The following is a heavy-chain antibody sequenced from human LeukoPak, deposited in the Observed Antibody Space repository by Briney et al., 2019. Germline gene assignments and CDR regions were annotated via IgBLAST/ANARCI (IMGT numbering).Heavy chain of an antibody. D-gene: IGHD6-13*01. CDR3: ARGYKPASGKDGAFDI. V-gene: IGHV4-4*07. CDR1: GGSMSNYY. Sequence: SETLSLTCTVSGGSMSNYYWSWIRQPAGKGLEWIGRFYPSGNTDYNPSLKSRVTVSVDTSKNEVSLKMNSVTAADMAVYYCARGYKPASGKDGAFDIWGQGTMVTVSS. CDR2: FYPSGNT. J-gene: IGHJ3*02.